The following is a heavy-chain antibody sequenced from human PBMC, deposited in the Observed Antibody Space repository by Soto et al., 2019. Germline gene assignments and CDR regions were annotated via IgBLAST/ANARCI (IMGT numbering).Heavy chain of an antibody. CDR2: TRGSGGDT. J-gene: IGHJ4*02. CDR3: VKGHSHSYYYFDY. D-gene: IGHD1-26*01. CDR1: GFTFSFCA. V-gene: IGHV3-23*01. Sequence: EVQLLESGGGLVQPGGSLRLSCAASGFTFSFCAMNWVRQAPGKGLEWVSSTRGSGGDTYYADSVRGRCTISRDNSKNTRYLQMNSLIVEDTAVYYCVKGHSHSYYYFDYWGQGTLVTVSS.